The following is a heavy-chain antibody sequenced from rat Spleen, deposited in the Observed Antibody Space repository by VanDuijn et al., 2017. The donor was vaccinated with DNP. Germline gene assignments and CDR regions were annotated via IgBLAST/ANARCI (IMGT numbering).Heavy chain of an antibody. CDR2: ISTDGGNT. V-gene: IGHV5S11*01. CDR3: ARWNSSGYYFDY. CDR1: GFTFSNSY. J-gene: IGHJ2*01. Sequence: EVHLVESGGGLVQPGRSMKLSCAASGFTFSNSYMAWVRQAPTRGLEWVASISTDGGNTYYRDSVKGRFTISRDNAGSTLYLQMDSLRSEETATYYCARWNSSGYYFDYWGQGVMVTVSS. D-gene: IGHD4-3*01.